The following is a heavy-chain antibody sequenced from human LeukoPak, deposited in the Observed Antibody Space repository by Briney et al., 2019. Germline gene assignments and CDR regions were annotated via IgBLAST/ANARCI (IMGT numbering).Heavy chain of an antibody. Sequence: PGGSLRLSCAASGFTFSSYAMSWVRQAPGKGLEWVSTISGSGGSTYYADSVKGRFTISRDNSKNTLYLQMNSLRAEDTAVYYCAKGQWVVTATGAFDIWGQGTMVTVSS. CDR1: GFTFSSYA. CDR2: ISGSGGST. CDR3: AKGQWVVTATGAFDI. D-gene: IGHD4-23*01. J-gene: IGHJ3*02. V-gene: IGHV3-23*01.